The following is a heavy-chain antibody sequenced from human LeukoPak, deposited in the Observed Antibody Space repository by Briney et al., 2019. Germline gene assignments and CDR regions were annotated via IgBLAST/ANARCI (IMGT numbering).Heavy chain of an antibody. D-gene: IGHD6-13*01. Sequence: PGGSLRLSCAASGFTFSSYSMNWVRQAPGKGLEWVSSISSSSSYIYYADSVKGRFTISRDNAKNSLYLQMNSLRAEDTAVYYCARDGYSSSWYTIGFYWGQGTLATVSS. CDR1: GFTFSSYS. J-gene: IGHJ4*02. CDR2: ISSSSSYI. V-gene: IGHV3-21*01. CDR3: ARDGYSSSWYTIGFY.